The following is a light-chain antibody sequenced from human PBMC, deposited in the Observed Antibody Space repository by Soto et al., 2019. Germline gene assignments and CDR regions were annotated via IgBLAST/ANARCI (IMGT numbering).Light chain of an antibody. CDR3: SSYTSSVTLGV. J-gene: IGLJ1*01. Sequence: QSALTQPASVSGSPGQSITISCTGTSSDVGGYNYVSWYQQYPGKAPKLIIYEVTNRPSGVSNRFSGSKSGNTASLTISGLQAEDAADYYCSSYTSSVTLGVFGTGTKVTVL. V-gene: IGLV2-14*01. CDR2: EVT. CDR1: SSDVGGYNY.